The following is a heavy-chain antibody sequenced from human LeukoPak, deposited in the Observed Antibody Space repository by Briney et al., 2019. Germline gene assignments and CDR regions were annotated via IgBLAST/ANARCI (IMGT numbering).Heavy chain of an antibody. Sequence: KPSETLSLTCTVSGGSILNDYWSWIRQPADKGLEWIGRISATGTTNYNPSLESRVAMSVDMSNNQFSLRLSSVTAADTAVYYCTRDPTGSDFSDWGQGTLVAVSS. CDR1: GGSILNDY. D-gene: IGHD3-3*01. CDR2: ISATGTT. CDR3: TRDPTGSDFSD. V-gene: IGHV4-4*07. J-gene: IGHJ4*02.